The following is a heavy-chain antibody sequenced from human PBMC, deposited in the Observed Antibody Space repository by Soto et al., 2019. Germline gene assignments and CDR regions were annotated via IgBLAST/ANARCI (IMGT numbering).Heavy chain of an antibody. CDR2: INPSGGST. Sequence: ASVKVSCKASGYTFTSYYMHWVRQAPGQGLEWMGIINPSGGSTSYAQKFQGRVTMTRDTSTSTVYMELSSLRSEDTAVYYCASPLSIAARLPFDYWGQGTLGTV. CDR3: ASPLSIAARLPFDY. J-gene: IGHJ4*02. CDR1: GYTFTSYY. V-gene: IGHV1-46*01. D-gene: IGHD6-6*01.